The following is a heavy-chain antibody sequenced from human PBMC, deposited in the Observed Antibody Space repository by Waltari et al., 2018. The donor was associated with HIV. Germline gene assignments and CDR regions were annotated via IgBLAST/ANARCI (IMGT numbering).Heavy chain of an antibody. Sequence: EVQLVESGGGLVQPGGSLRLPCAASGFTFRDYSLNWVRQAPGKGLEWVSYISSSSSTIYYADSVKGRFTISRDNAKNSLYLQMNSLRAEDTAVYYCARDPVYSGSSLVYYFDYWGQGTLVTVSS. CDR1: GFTFRDYS. D-gene: IGHD6-6*01. CDR2: ISSSSSTI. CDR3: ARDPVYSGSSLVYYFDY. V-gene: IGHV3-48*01. J-gene: IGHJ4*02.